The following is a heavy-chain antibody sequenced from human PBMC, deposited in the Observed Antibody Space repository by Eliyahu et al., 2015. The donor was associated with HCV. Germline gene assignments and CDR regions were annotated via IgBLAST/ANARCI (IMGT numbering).Heavy chain of an antibody. Sequence: EVQLLESGGGLVQPGGSLRLSCAASGFXFGNYALCWGRQAPGKGLEWVSPISGSGGSTYYADSVKGRFTISRDKSKKTVYLQMNSLRAEDTAVYYCAKDVSSYGTLAIDHWGQGTLVTVSS. CDR1: GFXFGNYA. D-gene: IGHD5-18*01. CDR2: ISGSGGST. CDR3: AKDVSSYGTLAIDH. J-gene: IGHJ4*02. V-gene: IGHV3-23*01.